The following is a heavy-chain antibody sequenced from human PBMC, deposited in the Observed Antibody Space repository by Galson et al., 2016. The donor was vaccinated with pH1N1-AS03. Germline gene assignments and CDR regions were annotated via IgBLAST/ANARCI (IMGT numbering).Heavy chain of an antibody. Sequence: ETLSLTCTVSAGSISTYYWTWIRQPPGRGLEWIGYIYFSGGTNCSPSLKSRANISLDRSRNQFSLNLNSVTAADTAVYYCARVRSEWLGVNSSWYGIDSWGQGTLVTVSS. D-gene: IGHD2-2*01. CDR3: ARVRSEWLGVNSSWYGIDS. CDR1: AGSISTYY. J-gene: IGHJ4*02. CDR2: IYFSGGT. V-gene: IGHV4-59*01.